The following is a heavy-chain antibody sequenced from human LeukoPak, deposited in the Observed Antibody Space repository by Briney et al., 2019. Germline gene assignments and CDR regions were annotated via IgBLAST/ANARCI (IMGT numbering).Heavy chain of an antibody. CDR2: INHSGST. Sequence: SETLSLTCAVYGGSFSGYYWSWIRQPPGKGLEWIGEINHSGSTNYNPSLKSRVTISVDTSKNQFSLKLSSVTAADTAVYYCARGQVKIPRLDPRRSSYFYGLDVWGLGTTVTVSS. D-gene: IGHD6-6*01. CDR3: ARGQVKIPRLDPRRSSYFYGLDV. CDR1: GGSFSGYY. V-gene: IGHV4-34*01. J-gene: IGHJ6*02.